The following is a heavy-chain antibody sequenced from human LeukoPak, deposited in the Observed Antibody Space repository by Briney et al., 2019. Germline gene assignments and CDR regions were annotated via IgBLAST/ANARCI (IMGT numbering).Heavy chain of an antibody. V-gene: IGHV4-30-2*01. CDR1: GGSISSGGYS. CDR2: IYHSGST. J-gene: IGHJ5*02. D-gene: IGHD3-22*01. CDR3: ARGWYYSDSSGYHNWFDP. Sequence: SQTLSLTCAVSGGSISSGGYSWSWIRQPPGKGLEWIGYIYHSGSTYYNPSLKSRVTISVDRSKNQFSLKLSSVTAADTAVYYCARGWYYSDSSGYHNWFDPWGQGTLVTVSS.